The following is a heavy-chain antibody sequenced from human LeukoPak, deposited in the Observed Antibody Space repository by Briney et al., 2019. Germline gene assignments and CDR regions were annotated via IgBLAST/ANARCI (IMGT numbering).Heavy chain of an antibody. V-gene: IGHV3-21*04. CDR2: ISSSSSYI. CDR3: ARDRCSSTSCYNTPNWFDP. Sequence: GGSLRLSCAASGFTFSSYSMNWVRQAPGKGLEWVSSISSSSSYIYYADSVKGRFTISRDNAKNSVYLQMNSLRSEDTAFYHCARDRCSSTSCYNTPNWFDPWGQGTLVTVSS. J-gene: IGHJ5*02. CDR1: GFTFSSYS. D-gene: IGHD2-2*02.